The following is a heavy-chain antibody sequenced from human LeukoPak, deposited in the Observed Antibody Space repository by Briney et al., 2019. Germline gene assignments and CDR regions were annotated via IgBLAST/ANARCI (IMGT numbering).Heavy chain of an antibody. V-gene: IGHV3-20*04. J-gene: IGHJ3*02. CDR2: INWKGDST. Sequence: GALRLSCATSGFSFDDYVMRSVPQARGKVLELVPGINWKGDSTGCPDSVNGRFTISRYKASNSLYLQLKSLRSEDTSLYYCAMDFNDAFDTWGQGTMVTVSS. CDR3: AMDFNDAFDT. D-gene: IGHD2-2*03. CDR1: GFSFDDYV.